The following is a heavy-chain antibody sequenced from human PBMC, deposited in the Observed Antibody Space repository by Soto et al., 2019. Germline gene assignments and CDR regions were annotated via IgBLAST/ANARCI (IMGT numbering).Heavy chain of an antibody. J-gene: IGHJ1*01. Sequence: GGSLRLSCAASGFTFDDYAMHWVRQVSGKGLEWVSGINWNSGRIGYADSVKGRFAISRDNAKNSLHLQMNSLRAEDTAFYYCVKDESINWYSGHFRHWGQGTLVTVSS. CDR2: INWNSGRI. CDR3: VKDESINWYSGHFRH. D-gene: IGHD6-13*01. V-gene: IGHV3-9*01. CDR1: GFTFDDYA.